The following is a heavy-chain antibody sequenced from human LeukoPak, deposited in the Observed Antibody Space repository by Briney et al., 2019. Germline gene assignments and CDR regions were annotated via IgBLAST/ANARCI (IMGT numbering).Heavy chain of an antibody. CDR2: IYHTGST. Sequence: PSETLSLTCTVSGGSITTSTYYWGWIRQPPGKGLEWIGTIYHTGSTYYNPSLKSRVTISVDTSKNQFSLKVSSVNAADTAVYYCARRLSGYAPFDYWGQGTLVTVSS. J-gene: IGHJ4*02. CDR1: GGSITTSTYY. D-gene: IGHD6-25*01. V-gene: IGHV4-39*01. CDR3: ARRLSGYAPFDY.